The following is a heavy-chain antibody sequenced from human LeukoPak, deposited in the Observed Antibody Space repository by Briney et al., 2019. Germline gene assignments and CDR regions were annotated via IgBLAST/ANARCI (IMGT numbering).Heavy chain of an antibody. CDR1: GFTFSSYA. V-gene: IGHV3-30-3*01. CDR3: ARDGEMATITDYHYYGMDV. CDR2: ISYDGSNK. J-gene: IGHJ6*02. D-gene: IGHD5-24*01. Sequence: GGSLRLSCAASGFTFSSYAMHWVRQAPGKGLEWVAVISYDGSNKYYADSVKGRFTISRDNSKNTLYLQMNSLRAEDTAVYYCARDGEMATITDYHYYGMDVWGQGTTVTVSS.